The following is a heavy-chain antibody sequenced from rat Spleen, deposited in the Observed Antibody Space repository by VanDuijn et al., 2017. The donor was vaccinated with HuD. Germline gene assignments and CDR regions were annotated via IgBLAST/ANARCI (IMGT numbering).Heavy chain of an antibody. J-gene: IGHJ2*01. CDR3: TRENWVLDY. D-gene: IGHD5-1*01. Sequence: EVQLVESGGGLVQPGRPLKLSCAASGFTFSNYGMAWVRQAPTKGLEWVASITNSGGSTYYPDSVKGRFTISRDNAKSTLYLQMNSLRSEDTATYYCTRENWVLDYWGQGVMVTVSS. CDR2: ITNSGGST. CDR1: GFTFSNYG. V-gene: IGHV5-27*01.